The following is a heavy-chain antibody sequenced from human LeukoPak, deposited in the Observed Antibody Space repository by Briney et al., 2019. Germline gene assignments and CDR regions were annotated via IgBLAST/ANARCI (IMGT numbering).Heavy chain of an antibody. D-gene: IGHD1-26*01. CDR1: GFTVNWNT. Sequence: GGSLRLSCVASGFTVNWNTMNWVRQAPGKGLEWVSASYSTGNTYYADSVKGRLTMFRDNSENTVYLEMSSLRAEDSAMYYCVRGEKDYYYGLDVWGQGTTVTVSS. V-gene: IGHV3-53*01. J-gene: IGHJ6*02. CDR2: SYSTGNT. CDR3: VRGEKDYYYGLDV.